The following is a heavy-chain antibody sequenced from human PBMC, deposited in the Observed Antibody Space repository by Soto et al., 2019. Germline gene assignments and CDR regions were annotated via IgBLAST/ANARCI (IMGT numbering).Heavy chain of an antibody. CDR3: ARGDNMDL. J-gene: IGHJ6*02. D-gene: IGHD1-1*01. Sequence: QVQLVQSGAEVKKPGASVKVSCKASGYTLSGYYLHWVRQAPGQGLEWMGWINPNTGDTNYAQKFRGRVSMTRDTSISTAYMELSRLKSDDTAVYYCARGDNMDLWGQGTTVTVSS. V-gene: IGHV1-2*02. CDR2: INPNTGDT. CDR1: GYTLSGYY.